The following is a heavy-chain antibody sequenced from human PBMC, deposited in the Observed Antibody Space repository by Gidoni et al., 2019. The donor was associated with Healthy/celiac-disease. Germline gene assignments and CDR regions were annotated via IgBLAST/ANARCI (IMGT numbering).Heavy chain of an antibody. J-gene: IGHJ6*02. D-gene: IGHD5-12*01. CDR3: ASTPNPRWLQLNGMDV. Sequence: QLQLQESGPGLVKPSETLSLTCTVSGGSISSSSYYWGWIRQPPGKGLEWIGSIYYSGSTYYNPSLKSRVTISVDTSKNQFSLKLSSVTAADTAVYYCASTPNPRWLQLNGMDVWGQGTTVTVSS. CDR2: IYYSGST. CDR1: GGSISSSSYY. V-gene: IGHV4-39*01.